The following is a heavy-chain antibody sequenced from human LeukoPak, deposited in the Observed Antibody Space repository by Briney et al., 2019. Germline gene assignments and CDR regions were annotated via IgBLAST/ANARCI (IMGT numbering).Heavy chain of an antibody. CDR1: GGSISSHY. V-gene: IGHV4-59*08. D-gene: IGHD2-2*01. CDR3: ARNRGEVVPSAIMRGYSYYYGMDV. CDR2: VYYSGST. Sequence: SETLSLTCTVSGGSISSHYWSWIRQPPGKGLEWIGYVYYSGSTDHNPSLKARVTTSVDTSKNLLSLNPRSVTAADTAVYYCARNRGEVVPSAIMRGYSYYYGMDVWGQGTTVIVSS. J-gene: IGHJ6*02.